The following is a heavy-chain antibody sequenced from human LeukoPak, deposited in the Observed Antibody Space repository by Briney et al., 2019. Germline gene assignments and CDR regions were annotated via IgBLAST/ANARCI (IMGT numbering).Heavy chain of an antibody. Sequence: GGSLRLSCAASGFTFSSYAMSRVRQPPGKGLEWVSTINANSISTSYAASVRGRFTISRDNSKNTLYLQLNTLRADDTATYYCAKPISGGLAVTADWFHPWGQGTLVVVSS. V-gene: IGHV3-23*01. CDR3: AKPISGGLAVTADWFHP. D-gene: IGHD6-19*01. J-gene: IGHJ5*01. CDR2: INANSIST. CDR1: GFTFSSYA.